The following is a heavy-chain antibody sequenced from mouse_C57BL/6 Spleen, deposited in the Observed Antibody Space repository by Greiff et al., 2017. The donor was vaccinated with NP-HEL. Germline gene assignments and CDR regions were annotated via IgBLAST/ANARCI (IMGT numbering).Heavy chain of an antibody. Sequence: EVQLQESGPGLVKPSQSLSLTCSVTGYSITSGYYWNWIRQFPGNKLEWMGYISYDGSNNYNPSLKNRISITRDSSKNQFFLKLNSVTTEDTATYYCARQLRLYAMDYWGQGTSVTVSS. CDR2: ISYDGSN. CDR1: GYSITSGYY. CDR3: ARQLRLYAMDY. J-gene: IGHJ4*01. D-gene: IGHD3-2*02. V-gene: IGHV3-6*01.